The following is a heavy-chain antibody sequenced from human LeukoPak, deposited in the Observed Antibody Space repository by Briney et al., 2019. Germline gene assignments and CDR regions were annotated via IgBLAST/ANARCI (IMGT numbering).Heavy chain of an antibody. D-gene: IGHD2-21*02. J-gene: IGHJ3*02. CDR1: GGSISSGDYY. CDR2: IYYSGST. CDR3: ARFLYCGGDCGDAFDI. V-gene: IGHV4-30-4*08. Sequence: PSQTLSLTCTVSGGSISSGDYYWSWIRQPPGKGLEWIGYIYYSGSTYYNPSLKSRVTISVDTSKNQFSLKLSSVTAADTAVYYCARFLYCGGDCGDAFDIWGQGTMVTVSS.